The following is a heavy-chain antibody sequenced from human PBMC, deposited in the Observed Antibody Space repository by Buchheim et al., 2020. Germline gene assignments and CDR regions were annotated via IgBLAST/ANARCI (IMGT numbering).Heavy chain of an antibody. CDR2: ISGSGGST. CDR1: GFTFSSYA. J-gene: IGHJ6*02. D-gene: IGHD3-16*01. Sequence: EVQLLESGGGLVQPGGSLRLSCAASGFTFSSYAMSWVRQAPGKWLEWVSAISGSGGSTYYADSVKGRFTISRDNSKNTLYLQMNSLRAEDTAVYYCAKHGEVITFGGVISYYYYGMDVWGQGTT. V-gene: IGHV3-23*01. CDR3: AKHGEVITFGGVISYYYYGMDV.